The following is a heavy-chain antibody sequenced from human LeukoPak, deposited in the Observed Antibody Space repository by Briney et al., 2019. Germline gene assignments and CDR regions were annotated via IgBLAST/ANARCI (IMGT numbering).Heavy chain of an antibody. J-gene: IGHJ3*01. CDR1: GFSFDEYA. CDR2: ISYSSETI. D-gene: IGHD1-26*01. V-gene: IGHV3-9*01. CDR3: TKDRGGSSQLGDAFDV. Sequence: GGSLRLSCAASGFSFDEYAMHWVRQVPGKGLEWVSGISYSSETIGYVDSVKGRFTISRDNAKKSLYLQMNCLRAEDTALYYCTKDRGGSSQLGDAFDVWGQGTMVSVSS.